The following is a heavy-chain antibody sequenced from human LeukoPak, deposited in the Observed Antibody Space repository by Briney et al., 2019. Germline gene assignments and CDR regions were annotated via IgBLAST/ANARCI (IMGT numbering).Heavy chain of an antibody. CDR3: ARDPSGSGSYSDY. Sequence: PGRSLRLSCAASGFTFNNYGMHWVRQAPGKGLEWVAVIWYDGSNKYYADSVKGRFTISRDNSKNTLYLQMNSLRAEDTAVYYCARDPSGSGSYSDYWGQGTLVTVSS. J-gene: IGHJ4*02. V-gene: IGHV3-33*01. D-gene: IGHD3-10*01. CDR1: GFTFNNYG. CDR2: IWYDGSNK.